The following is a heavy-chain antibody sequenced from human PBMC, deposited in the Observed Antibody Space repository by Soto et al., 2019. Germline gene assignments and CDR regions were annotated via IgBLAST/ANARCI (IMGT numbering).Heavy chain of an antibody. CDR2: ISAYTDDP. V-gene: IGHV1-18*01. J-gene: IGHJ6*02. CDR1: GNTFTNFG. Sequence: QGQLVQSGAEVKKPGASVKVSCTASGNTFTNFGVTWVRQAPGQGLEWMGWISAYTDDPNYAQKFQGRVTMTIDTSTSTAYLDLRSLTSDDTAVYYCGRCRTDSYAMDVWGQGTTVTVSS. CDR3: GRCRTDSYAMDV. D-gene: IGHD5-18*01.